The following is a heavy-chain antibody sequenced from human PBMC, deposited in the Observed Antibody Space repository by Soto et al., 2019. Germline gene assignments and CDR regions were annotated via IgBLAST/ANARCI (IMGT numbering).Heavy chain of an antibody. CDR3: TTSSSLYSYGQHDY. D-gene: IGHD5-18*01. CDR1: GFTFTDAW. V-gene: IGHV3-15*01. Sequence: GGSLRLSCAASGFTFTDAWMSWVRQAPGKGLEWVGRIKSKTDGGTTDYAAPVKGRLSISREDSKNTLYLQMKDLKSEDTAVYYCTTSSSLYSYGQHDYWGQGTLVTVSS. J-gene: IGHJ4*02. CDR2: IKSKTDGGTT.